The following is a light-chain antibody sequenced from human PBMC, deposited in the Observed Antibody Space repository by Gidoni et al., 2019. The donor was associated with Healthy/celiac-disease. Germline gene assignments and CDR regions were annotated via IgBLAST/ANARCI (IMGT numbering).Light chain of an antibody. CDR3: QQYNNWPPLT. Sequence: ELVMTQSPATPSVSPGERATLSCRASQSVNSNLAWYQQKPGQAPRLLIYGASTRATGIPARFSGSGSGTEFTLTISSLQSEDFAVYYCQQYNNWPPLTFGGGTKVEIK. V-gene: IGKV3-15*01. CDR1: QSVNSN. CDR2: GAS. J-gene: IGKJ4*01.